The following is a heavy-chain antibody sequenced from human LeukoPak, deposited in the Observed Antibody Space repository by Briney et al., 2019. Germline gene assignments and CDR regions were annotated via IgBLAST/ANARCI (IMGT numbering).Heavy chain of an antibody. CDR3: ARGAAVTTGLGWFDP. CDR2: IYYSGST. CDR1: GGSISSYY. V-gene: IGHV4-59*12. Sequence: SETLSLTCTVSGGSISSYYWSWIRQPPGKGLEWIGYIYYSGSTNYNPSLKSRVTISVDTSKNQFSLKLSSVTAADTAVYYCARGAAVTTGLGWFDPWGQGTLVTVSS. J-gene: IGHJ5*02. D-gene: IGHD4-17*01.